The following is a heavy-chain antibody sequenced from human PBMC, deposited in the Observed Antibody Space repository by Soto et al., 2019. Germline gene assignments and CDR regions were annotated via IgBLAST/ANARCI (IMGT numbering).Heavy chain of an antibody. CDR1: GFTFSSYG. CDR2: ISYDGSNK. V-gene: IGHV3-30*18. D-gene: IGHD4-17*01. CDR3: AKDLNGDYCFDY. Sequence: QVQLVESGGGVVQPGRSLRLSCAASGFTFSSYGMHWVRQAPGKGLEWVAVISYDGSNKYYADSVKGRFTISRDNSKNTLYLQMNSLRAEDTAVYYCAKDLNGDYCFDYWGQGTLVTVSS. J-gene: IGHJ4*02.